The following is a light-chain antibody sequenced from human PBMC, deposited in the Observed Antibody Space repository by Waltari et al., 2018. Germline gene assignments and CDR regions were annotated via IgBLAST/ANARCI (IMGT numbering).Light chain of an antibody. J-gene: IGKJ4*01. CDR3: QQRTLT. CDR1: QSVSSY. CDR2: DAS. V-gene: IGKV3-11*01. Sequence: EIVLTQSQATLSLSPGERATLSCRASQSVSSYLAWYQQKPGQAPRLLIYDASNRATGIPARFSGSGSGTDFTLTISSLEPEDFAVYYCQQRTLTFGGGTKVEIK.